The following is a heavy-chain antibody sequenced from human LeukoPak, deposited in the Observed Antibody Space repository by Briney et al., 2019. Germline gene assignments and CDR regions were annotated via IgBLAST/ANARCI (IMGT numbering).Heavy chain of an antibody. V-gene: IGHV4-61*05. D-gene: IGHD6-13*01. CDR1: GGSISSSSYY. CDR3: ARGIAAAGNPYDY. J-gene: IGHJ4*02. Sequence: PSETLSLTCAVSGGSISSSSYYWGWIRQPPGKGLEWLGYIYYSGSTNYNPSLKSRVTISVDTSKNQFSLKLSSVTAADTAVYYCARGIAAAGNPYDYWGQGTLVTVSS. CDR2: IYYSGST.